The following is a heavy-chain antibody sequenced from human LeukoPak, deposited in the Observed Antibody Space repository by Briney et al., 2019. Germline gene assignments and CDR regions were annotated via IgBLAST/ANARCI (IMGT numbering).Heavy chain of an antibody. CDR1: GYTFTSYG. D-gene: IGHD3-3*01. CDR3: ARGVLDFWSGYYTDY. J-gene: IGHJ4*02. V-gene: IGHV1-18*01. CDR2: ISAYNGNT. Sequence: ASVKVSCKASGYTFTSYGISWVRQAPGQGLEWMGWISAYNGNTNYAQKLQGRVTMTTDTSTSTAYMELRSLRSDDTAVYYCARGVLDFWSGYYTDYWGQGTLVTVSA.